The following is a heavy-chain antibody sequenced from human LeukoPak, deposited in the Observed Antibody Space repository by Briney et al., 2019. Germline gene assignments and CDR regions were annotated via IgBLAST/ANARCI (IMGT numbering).Heavy chain of an antibody. D-gene: IGHD5-18*01. V-gene: IGHV3-23*01. Sequence: PGGSLRLSCAASGFTFSFYAMSWVRQAPGKGLEWVSIISGSGSSTYYADSVKGRFTISRDNSKTTLYLQMSSLRGEDTAVYYCVTGFTTMAVDYFDYWGQGTLVTVSP. CDR3: VTGFTTMAVDYFDY. J-gene: IGHJ4*02. CDR1: GFTFSFYA. CDR2: ISGSGSST.